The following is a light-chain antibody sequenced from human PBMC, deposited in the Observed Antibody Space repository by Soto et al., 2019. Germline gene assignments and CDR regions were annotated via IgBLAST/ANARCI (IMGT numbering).Light chain of an antibody. CDR3: QVWDSSSDNRVV. CDR1: NIAIKS. J-gene: IGLJ2*01. CDR2: DDG. Sequence: SYELTQAPSVSVAPGQTARITCGGNNIAIKSVHWYQQKPGQAPVLVVYDDGDRPSGSPERFSGSNSGNTATLTITRVEAGDEADYHCQVWDSSSDNRVVFGGGTKVTVL. V-gene: IGLV3-21*02.